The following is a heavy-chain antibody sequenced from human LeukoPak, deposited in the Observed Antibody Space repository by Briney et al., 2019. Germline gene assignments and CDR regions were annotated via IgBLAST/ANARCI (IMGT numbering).Heavy chain of an antibody. CDR3: AKDIAQGYTFGSIEQDY. CDR2: ISYDGSNK. J-gene: IGHJ4*02. Sequence: GGSLRLSCAASGFTFSSYGMHWVRQAPGKGLEWVAVISYDGSNKYYADSVKGRFTISRDNSKNTLYLQMNSLRAEDTAVYYCAKDIAQGYTFGSIEQDYWGQGTLVTVSS. V-gene: IGHV3-30*18. D-gene: IGHD5-18*01. CDR1: GFTFSSYG.